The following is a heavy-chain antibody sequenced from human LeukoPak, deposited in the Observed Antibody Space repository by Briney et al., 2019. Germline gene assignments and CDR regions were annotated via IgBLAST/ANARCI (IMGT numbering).Heavy chain of an antibody. V-gene: IGHV3-30*04. D-gene: IGHD5-24*01. Sequence: PGRSLRLSCAASRFTFSSYTMHWVRQAPGKGLEWVAIISYDGSSKYYADSVKGRFTLSRDNSKNTVYLQMNSLRAEDTAVYYCAKDDGWLQYNYWGQGTLVTVSS. CDR1: RFTFSSYT. J-gene: IGHJ4*02. CDR2: ISYDGSSK. CDR3: AKDDGWLQYNY.